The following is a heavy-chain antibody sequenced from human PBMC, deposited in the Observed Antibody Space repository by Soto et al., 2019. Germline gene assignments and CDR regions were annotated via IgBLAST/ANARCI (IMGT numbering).Heavy chain of an antibody. D-gene: IGHD2-2*01. CDR2: TYYRSKWYN. V-gene: IGHV6-1*01. Sequence: SQTLSLTCAISGDSVSSNSAAWNWIRQSPSRGLEWLGRTYYRSKWYNDYAVSVKSRITINPDASKNQFSLQLNSVTPEDTAVYYCARNSTAVVVPAAMCGMDVWGQGTTVTVSS. CDR3: ARNSTAVVVPAAMCGMDV. CDR1: GDSVSSNSAA. J-gene: IGHJ6*02.